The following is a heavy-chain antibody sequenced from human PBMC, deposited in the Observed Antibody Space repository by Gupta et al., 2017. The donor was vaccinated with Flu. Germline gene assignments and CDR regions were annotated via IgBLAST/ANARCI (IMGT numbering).Heavy chain of an antibody. CDR2: IKQEGSEK. Sequence: EVQLVESGGGLVHPGGSLRLSCAASGFTFSSYWMRWVRQAPGKGLEWVANIKQEGSEKYYVDSVKGRFTISRDNAKNSLYLQMNSLRAEDTAVYYCARDGVYDFWPEPGYYYYGMDVWGQGTTVTVSS. J-gene: IGHJ6*02. CDR1: GFTFSSYW. CDR3: ARDGVYDFWPEPGYYYYGMDV. D-gene: IGHD3-3*01. V-gene: IGHV3-7*01.